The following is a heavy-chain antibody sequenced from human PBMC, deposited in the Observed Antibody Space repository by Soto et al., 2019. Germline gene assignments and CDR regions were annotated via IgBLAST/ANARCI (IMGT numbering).Heavy chain of an antibody. CDR1: GGSISSYY. V-gene: IGHV4-59*12. J-gene: IGHJ6*02. D-gene: IGHD3-10*01. CDR3: ARVFGFGGMDV. CDR2: IYYRGST. Sequence: PSETLSLTCTVSGGSISSYYWSWIRQPPGKGLEWIGYIYYRGSTNYNPSLKSRVTISVDTSKNQFSLKLSSVTAADTAVYYCARVFGFGGMDVWGQGTTVTVSS.